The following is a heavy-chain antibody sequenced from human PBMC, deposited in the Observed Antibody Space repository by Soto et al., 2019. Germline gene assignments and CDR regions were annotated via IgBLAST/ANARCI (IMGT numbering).Heavy chain of an antibody. V-gene: IGHV1-18*01. CDR3: ARDLTDYGDLDY. D-gene: IGHD4-17*01. J-gene: IGHJ4*02. CDR2: ISAYNGNT. Sequence: ASVKVPCKASGYTFTSYGISWVRQAPGQGLEWMGWISAYNGNTNYAQKLQGRVTMTTDTSTSTAYMELRSLRSDDTAVYYCARDLTDYGDLDYWGQGTLVTVSS. CDR1: GYTFTSYG.